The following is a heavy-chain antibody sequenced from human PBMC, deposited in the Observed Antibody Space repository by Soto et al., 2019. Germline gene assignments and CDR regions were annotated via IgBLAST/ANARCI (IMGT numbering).Heavy chain of an antibody. J-gene: IGHJ6*03. Sequence: QVQLQESGPGLVKPSGTLSLTCAVSSGSISSSNWWRWVRQPPGKGLEWIGEIYHSGSTNYNPSLRSRITISVDTSTNQFSLKLSSVTAADTAVYYCASLRRYYYYMDVWGKGTTVTVSS. CDR2: IYHSGST. CDR3: ASLRRYYYYMDV. CDR1: SGSISSSNW. V-gene: IGHV4-4*02.